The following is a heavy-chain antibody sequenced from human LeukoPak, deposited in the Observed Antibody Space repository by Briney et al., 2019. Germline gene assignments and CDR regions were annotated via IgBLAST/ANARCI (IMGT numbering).Heavy chain of an antibody. D-gene: IGHD4/OR15-4a*01. J-gene: IGHJ4*02. CDR3: AKEMTIGQPFVY. CDR2: ISDGGTNT. Sequence: GGSLRLSCAASGFTFRNYAVSWVRQAPGQGLEWVSAISDGGTNTYYTDSVKGRFTISRDNSKNTLYLQMNSLRVEDTAVYYCAKEMTIGQPFVYWGQGTLVTVSS. CDR1: GFTFRNYA. V-gene: IGHV3-23*01.